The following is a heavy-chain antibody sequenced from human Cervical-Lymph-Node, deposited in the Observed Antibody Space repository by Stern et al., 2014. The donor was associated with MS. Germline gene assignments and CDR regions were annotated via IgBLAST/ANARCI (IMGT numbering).Heavy chain of an antibody. CDR3: ARGGRRHIYDSSGYYH. D-gene: IGHD3-22*01. CDR2: IIPIFGTA. V-gene: IGHV1-69*01. Sequence: MQLVESGAEVKKPGSSVKVSCKASGGTFSSYAISWVRQAPGQGLEWMGGIIPIFGTANYAQKFQGRVTITADESTSTAYMELSSLRSEDTAVYYCARGGRRHIYDSSGYYHWGKGTLVTVSS. CDR1: GGTFSSYA. J-gene: IGHJ5*02.